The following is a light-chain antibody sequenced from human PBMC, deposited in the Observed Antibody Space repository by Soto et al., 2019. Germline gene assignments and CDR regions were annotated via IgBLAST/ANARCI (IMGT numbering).Light chain of an antibody. CDR2: GAS. Sequence: EIVMTQSPSTLSVSPGGRATLSCRASQSISDTLAWYQQKPGQAPRLLIYGASTRAPGFPDRFSGSGSGTDFTLTISRLEPEDFAVYYCQQYGSSPFGGGTKVDIK. CDR1: QSISDT. CDR3: QQYGSSP. J-gene: IGKJ4*01. V-gene: IGKV3-20*01.